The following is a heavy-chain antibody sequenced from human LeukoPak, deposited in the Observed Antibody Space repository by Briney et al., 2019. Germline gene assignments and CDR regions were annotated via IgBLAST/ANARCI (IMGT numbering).Heavy chain of an antibody. CDR3: ARSITMVRGVLPDY. CDR2: IYYSGST. V-gene: IGHV4-59*01. Sequence: SETLSLTCTVSGGSISSYYWSWIRQPPGKGLEWIGYIYYSGSTNYNPSLKSRVTISVDTSKNQFSLRLSSVTAADTAVYYCARSITMVRGVLPDYWGQGTLVTVSS. D-gene: IGHD3-10*01. CDR1: GGSISSYY. J-gene: IGHJ4*02.